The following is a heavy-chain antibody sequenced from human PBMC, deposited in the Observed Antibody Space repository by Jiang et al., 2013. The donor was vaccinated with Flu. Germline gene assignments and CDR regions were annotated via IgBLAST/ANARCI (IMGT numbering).Heavy chain of an antibody. J-gene: IGHJ6*02. CDR3: ARVYYGDYSEVVYYGMDV. CDR1: GFTFSSYS. Sequence: QLLESGGGLVKPGGSLRLSCAASGFTFSSYSMNWVRQAPGKGLEWVSSISSSSSYIYYADSVKGRFTISRDNAKNSLYLQMNSLRAEDTAVYYCARVYYGDYSEVVYYGMDVWGQGTTVTVSS. V-gene: IGHV3-21*01. D-gene: IGHD4-17*01. CDR2: ISSSSSYI.